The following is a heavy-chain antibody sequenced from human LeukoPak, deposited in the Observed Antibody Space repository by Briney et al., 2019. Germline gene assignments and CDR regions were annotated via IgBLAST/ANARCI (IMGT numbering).Heavy chain of an antibody. J-gene: IGHJ4*02. CDR3: AKTPLTLFGVVTPRGRFDY. CDR1: RFTFSSYA. D-gene: IGHD3-3*01. CDR2: ISGSGGST. V-gene: IGHV3-23*01. Sequence: GGSLRLSCAASRFTFSSYAMTWVRQAPGKGLEWVSGISGSGGSTYYADSVKGRFTISRDNPKNTLYLQMNSLRAEDTAVYYCAKTPLTLFGVVTPRGRFDYWGQGTLVTVSS.